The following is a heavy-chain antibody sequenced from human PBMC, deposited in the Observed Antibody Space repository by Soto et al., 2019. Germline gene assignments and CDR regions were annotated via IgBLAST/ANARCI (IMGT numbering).Heavy chain of an antibody. CDR1: GLTVRGKKY. J-gene: IGHJ3*02. CDR2: LYDVDGT. V-gene: IGHV3-53*01. CDR3: ASWLEREHANDI. Sequence: DVQLVASGGGLIQPGGSLRLSCAALGLTVRGKKYITWVRQAPGKGLEWVSALYDVDGTYYADSAKGRFTISRDNYNNIIYLQMNCLGPDDTAVYYCASWLEREHANDIWGIGTMVTISS. D-gene: IGHD1-1*01.